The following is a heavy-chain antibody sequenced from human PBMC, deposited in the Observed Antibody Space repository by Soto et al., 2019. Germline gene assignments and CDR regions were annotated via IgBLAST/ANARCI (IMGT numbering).Heavy chain of an antibody. D-gene: IGHD6-6*01. Sequence: PGGSLRLSCAASGFTFSNAWMNWVRQAPGKGLEWVGRIKSKTDGGTTDYAAPVKGRFTISRDDSKNKLYLQMNSLKTEDTAVYYCTTPGAAPGQYYYSYGMDILGQGTTNTVSS. CDR1: GFTFSNAW. V-gene: IGHV3-15*07. J-gene: IGHJ6*02. CDR3: TTPGAAPGQYYYSYGMDI. CDR2: IKSKTDGGTT.